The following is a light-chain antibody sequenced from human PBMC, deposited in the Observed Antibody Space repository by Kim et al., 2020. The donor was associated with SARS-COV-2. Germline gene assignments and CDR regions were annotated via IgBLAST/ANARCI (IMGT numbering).Light chain of an antibody. Sequence: GQSVTLSCTATSSDVSIYDYVSWYQQHPGKAPKFMIYDESKRPSGVPDRCSGSKSGNTASLTISGLQAEDEADYYCCSFVGSSSVLFGGGTKLTVL. J-gene: IGLJ2*01. CDR1: SSDVSIYDY. CDR2: DES. V-gene: IGLV2-11*03. CDR3: CSFVGSSSVL.